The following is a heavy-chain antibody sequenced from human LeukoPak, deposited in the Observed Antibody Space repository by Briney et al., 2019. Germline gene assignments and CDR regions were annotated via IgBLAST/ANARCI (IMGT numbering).Heavy chain of an antibody. V-gene: IGHV3-66*02. J-gene: IGHJ4*02. CDR1: GFTVSSNY. CDR2: IYSGGST. Sequence: PGGSLRLSCAASGFTVSSNYMSWVRQAPGKGLEWVSVIYSGGSTYYADSVKGRFTISRDNSKNTLYLQMNSLRAEDTAVYYCARDYYDSRWAGSLWGQGTLVNVSS. CDR3: ARDYYDSRWAGSL. D-gene: IGHD3-22*01.